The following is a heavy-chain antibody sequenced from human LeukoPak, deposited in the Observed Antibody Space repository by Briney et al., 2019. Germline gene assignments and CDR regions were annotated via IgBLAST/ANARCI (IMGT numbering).Heavy chain of an antibody. CDR1: GGSISSYY. V-gene: IGHV4-4*07. D-gene: IGHD3-22*01. CDR3: ARGGFYYDSSGYYSLDY. J-gene: IGHJ4*02. CDR2: IYTSGST. Sequence: KPSETLSLTCTVSGGSISSYYWSWIRQPAGKGLEWIGRIYTSGSTNYNPSPKSRVTMSVDTSKNQFSLKLSSVTAADTAVYYCARGGFYYDSSGYYSLDYWGQGTLVTVSS.